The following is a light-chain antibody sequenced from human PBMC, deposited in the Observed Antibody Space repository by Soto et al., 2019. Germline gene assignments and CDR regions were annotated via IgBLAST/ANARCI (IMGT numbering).Light chain of an antibody. J-gene: IGKJ2*01. CDR1: QSVSSN. CDR2: GAS. V-gene: IGKV3-15*01. CDR3: QQYNNWPQT. Sequence: EIVMTQSPATLSVSPGERATLSCRASQSVSSNLAWYQQKPGQAPRLLIYGASTRATGIPARFSGSGSGTEFPLTISSLKSEDFQVYYCQQYNNWPQTFGRGPSWRSN.